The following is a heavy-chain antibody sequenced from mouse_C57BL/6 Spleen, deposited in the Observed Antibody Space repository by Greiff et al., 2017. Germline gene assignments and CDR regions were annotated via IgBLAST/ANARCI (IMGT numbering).Heavy chain of an antibody. CDR3: AKGDYYGSSYGY. CDR1: GFNIKHTY. J-gene: IGHJ2*01. D-gene: IGHD1-1*01. CDR2: IDPANGTT. Sequence: EVQLQPSVAELVRPGASVKLSCTASGFNIKHTYMHRVKQRPPQGLVWIGRIDPANGTTKYAPTFQGKATITADTSSDTAYLQLRSLTSEDTAIYYCAKGDYYGSSYGYGGQGTTLTVSS. V-gene: IGHV14-3*01.